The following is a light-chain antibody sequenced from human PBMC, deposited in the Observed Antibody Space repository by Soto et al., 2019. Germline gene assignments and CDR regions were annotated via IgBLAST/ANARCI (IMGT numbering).Light chain of an antibody. CDR1: SSDVGGYAY. V-gene: IGLV2-14*01. CDR2: EVT. CDR3: SSYTSSTTPV. J-gene: IGLJ2*01. Sequence: QSALTQPASVSGSPGQSITISCTGTSSDVGGYAYVSWYQQYPGKAPKLVISEVTNRPSGISHRFSGSRSGNTASLTISGLQADDEADYYCSSYTSSTTPVFGGGTKATVL.